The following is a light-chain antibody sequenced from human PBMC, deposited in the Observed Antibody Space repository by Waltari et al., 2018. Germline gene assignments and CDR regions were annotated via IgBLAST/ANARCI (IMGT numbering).Light chain of an antibody. J-gene: IGLJ2*01. Sequence: SYELTQPSSVSVSPGQMARITCSGDALPLHYIHWYPHKSGQAPVLVMFKNSERPSGIPERISGSSSGTTVTLTITGVQAEDEADYYCQSVDNSFGYVVFGGGTKLTVL. CDR2: KNS. CDR1: ALPLHY. V-gene: IGLV3-25*03. CDR3: QSVDNSFGYVV.